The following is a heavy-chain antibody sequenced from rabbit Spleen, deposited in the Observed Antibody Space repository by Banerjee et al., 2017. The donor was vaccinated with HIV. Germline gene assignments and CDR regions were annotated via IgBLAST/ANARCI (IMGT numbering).Heavy chain of an antibody. CDR3: ARGSATMTMVITGYYFNL. CDR2: INAVTGKA. J-gene: IGHJ4*01. Sequence: QEQLVESGGGLVQPEGSLTLTCTASGFSFSSSYYMCWVRQAPGKGLEWIACINAVTGKAVYASWAKGRSTFSKASSTTVTLQLSSLTAADTATYFCARGSATMTMVITGYYFNLWGQGTLVTVS. D-gene: IGHD2-1*01. V-gene: IGHV1S45*01. CDR1: GFSFSSSYY.